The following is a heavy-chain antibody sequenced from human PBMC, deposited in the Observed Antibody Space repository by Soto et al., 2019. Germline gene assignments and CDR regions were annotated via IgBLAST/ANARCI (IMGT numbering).Heavy chain of an antibody. CDR3: ARGGYSRGRSCDY. Sequence: CVASRFPLSNYAISCVRQAPGTKMKWVSTISGSGDDTYYADSVKGWFTISRANSKSPLYLQISSLRARDPAPVHWARGGYSRGRSCDYWGQGALVNVSS. CDR2: ISGSGDDT. V-gene: IGHV3-23*01. D-gene: IGHD6-19*01. J-gene: IGHJ4*02. CDR1: RFPLSNYA.